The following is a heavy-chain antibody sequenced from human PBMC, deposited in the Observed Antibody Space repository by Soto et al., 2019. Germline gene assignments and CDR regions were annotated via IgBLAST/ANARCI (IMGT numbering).Heavy chain of an antibody. CDR2: IKEDGSEK. Sequence: EVQLVESGGGLVQPGGSLRLSCAASGFIFSNFWMSWVRQAPGKGLEWVANIKEDGSEKYHVYSVKGRFIISGDNVKNLSYLQRDSLRAEDTAVYKCVRGGSHSFDYCGQGTLVTVSS. CDR1: GFIFSNFW. D-gene: IGHD1-26*01. J-gene: IGHJ4*02. V-gene: IGHV3-7*05. CDR3: VRGGSHSFDY.